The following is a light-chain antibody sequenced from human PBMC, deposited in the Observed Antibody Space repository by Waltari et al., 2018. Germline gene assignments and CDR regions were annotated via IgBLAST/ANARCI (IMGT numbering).Light chain of an antibody. Sequence: TCRASQGISKSLAWYQQKPGKAPKLLLYGASRLESGFPPRFSGSGSGTDYTLTISSLQPDDFATYYCQQYYFTPYTFGQGTKLDIK. CDR2: GAS. CDR1: QGISKS. V-gene: IGKV1-NL1*01. CDR3: QQYYFTPYT. J-gene: IGKJ2*01.